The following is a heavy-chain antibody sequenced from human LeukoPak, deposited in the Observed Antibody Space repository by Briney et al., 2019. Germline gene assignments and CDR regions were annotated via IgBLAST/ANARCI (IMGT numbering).Heavy chain of an antibody. V-gene: IGHV5-51*01. J-gene: IGHJ2*01. Sequence: KRGESLKISCKASGYSFPNFWIGWVRQMPGKGLEWMGIIYPGDSDTTYNPSFQGQVTISADKSISTAYLRWSSLKASDTAIYYCARNIAVAQGYFDLWGRGTLVTVSS. CDR3: ARNIAVAQGYFDL. D-gene: IGHD6-19*01. CDR2: IYPGDSDT. CDR1: GYSFPNFW.